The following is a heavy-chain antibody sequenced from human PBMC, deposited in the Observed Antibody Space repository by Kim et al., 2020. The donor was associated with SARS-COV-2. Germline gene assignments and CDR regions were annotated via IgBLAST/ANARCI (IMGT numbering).Heavy chain of an antibody. CDR1: GLTFTNYS. V-gene: IGHV3-48*02. D-gene: IGHD3-16*02. CDR3: ARLASVNLDY. CDR2: ISSSGSTI. Sequence: GGSLRLSCETSGLTFTNYSMNWVRQAPGKGLEWVSYISSSGSTIFYADSVKGRFTISRDNAKNSLYLQMDSLRDEDTAVYYCARLASVNLDYWGQGTLVT. J-gene: IGHJ4*02.